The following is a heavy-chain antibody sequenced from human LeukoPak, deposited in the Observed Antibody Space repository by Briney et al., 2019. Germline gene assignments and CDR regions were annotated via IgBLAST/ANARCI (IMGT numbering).Heavy chain of an antibody. Sequence: SETLSLTCTVSGGSISSYYWNWIRQPPGKGLEWIGYIYYSGSTNYNPSLKSRVTISVDTSKNQFSLKLSSVTAADTAVYYCARDDGEAPYYYGMDVWGQGTTVTVS. J-gene: IGHJ6*02. D-gene: IGHD2-21*01. V-gene: IGHV4-59*01. CDR3: ARDDGEAPYYYGMDV. CDR1: GGSISSYY. CDR2: IYYSGST.